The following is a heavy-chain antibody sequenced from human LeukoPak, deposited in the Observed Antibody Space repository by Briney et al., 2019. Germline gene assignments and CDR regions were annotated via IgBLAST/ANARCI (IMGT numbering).Heavy chain of an antibody. V-gene: IGHV1-8*01. D-gene: IGHD2-21*01. CDR1: GYTFTSYD. CDR3: ARGALGLIPFDY. Sequence: ASVKVSCKASGYTFTSYDINWVRQATGQGLEWMGWMNPNSGNTGYAQKFQGRVTMTRNTSISTAYMELSSLRSEDTAVYYCARGALGLIPFDYWGPGTLVTVSS. CDR2: MNPNSGNT. J-gene: IGHJ4*02.